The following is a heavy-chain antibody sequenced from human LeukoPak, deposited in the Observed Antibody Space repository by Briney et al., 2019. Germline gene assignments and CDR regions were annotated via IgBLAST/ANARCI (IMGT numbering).Heavy chain of an antibody. Sequence: SETLSLTCAVYGGSFSGYYWSWIRQPPGKGLEWIGEINHSGSTNYNPSLKRRVTISVDTSKNQFSLKLSSVTAADTAVYYCARSPTFGVVPCYYMDVWGKGTTVTVSS. V-gene: IGHV4-34*01. CDR3: ARSPTFGVVPCYYMDV. CDR2: INHSGST. J-gene: IGHJ6*03. D-gene: IGHD3-3*01. CDR1: GGSFSGYY.